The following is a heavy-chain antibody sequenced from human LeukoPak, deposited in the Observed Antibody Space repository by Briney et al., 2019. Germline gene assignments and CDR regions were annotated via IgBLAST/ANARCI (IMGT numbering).Heavy chain of an antibody. CDR1: GDSVSSGSYY. CDR3: ARVLWFGESKKGYSYYMDV. J-gene: IGHJ6*03. CDR2: IYYSGDT. D-gene: IGHD3-10*01. V-gene: IGHV4-39*01. Sequence: SETLSLTCTVSGDSVSSGSYYWGWIRQPPGEGLEWIGSIYYSGDTYYNPSLESRVSISVDTSKNQFSLKLSSVTAADTAVYYCARVLWFGESKKGYSYYMDVWGKGTTVTVSS.